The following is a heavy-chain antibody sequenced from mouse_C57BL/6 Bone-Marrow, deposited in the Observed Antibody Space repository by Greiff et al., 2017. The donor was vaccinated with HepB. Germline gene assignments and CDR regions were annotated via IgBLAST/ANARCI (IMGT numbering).Heavy chain of an antibody. CDR1: GFTFSDFY. Sequence: EVNVVESGGGLVQSGRSLRLSCATSGFTFSDFYMEWVRQAPGKGLEWIAASRNKANDYTTEYSASVKGRFIVSRDTSQSILYLQMNALRAEDTAIYYCARDANYASGNYYAMDYWGQGTSVTVSS. CDR3: ARDANYASGNYYAMDY. V-gene: IGHV7-1*01. J-gene: IGHJ4*01. CDR2: SRNKANDYTT. D-gene: IGHD2-1*01.